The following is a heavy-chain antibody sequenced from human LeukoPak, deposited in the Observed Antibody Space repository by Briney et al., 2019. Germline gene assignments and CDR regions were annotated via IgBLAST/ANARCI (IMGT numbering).Heavy chain of an antibody. J-gene: IGHJ4*02. D-gene: IGHD2-21*02. CDR3: ARDVYCGGDCHQPYFDY. CDR1: GFTFSSYI. Sequence: GGSLRLSCAASGFTFSSYIMNWVRQAPGKGLEWASSIRGSGSYIYYADSVKGRFTISRDNAKNSLYLQMNSLRAEDTAVYYCARDVYCGGDCHQPYFDYWGQGTLVTVSS. CDR2: IRGSGSYI. V-gene: IGHV3-21*01.